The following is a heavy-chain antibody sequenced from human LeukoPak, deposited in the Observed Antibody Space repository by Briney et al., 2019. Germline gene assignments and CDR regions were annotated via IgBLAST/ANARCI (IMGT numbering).Heavy chain of an antibody. CDR2: IYWNDDK. V-gene: IGHV2-5*01. Sequence: SGPTLVNPTQTLTLTCTFSGFSRGTSGVGVGWIRQPPGKALEWLALIYWNDDKRYSPSLKSRLTITKDTSKNQVVLTMTNMDPMDTATYYCAHPIQLWLPDGEYYFDYWGQGTLVTVSS. CDR1: GFSRGTSGVG. J-gene: IGHJ4*02. CDR3: AHPIQLWLPDGEYYFDY. D-gene: IGHD5-18*01.